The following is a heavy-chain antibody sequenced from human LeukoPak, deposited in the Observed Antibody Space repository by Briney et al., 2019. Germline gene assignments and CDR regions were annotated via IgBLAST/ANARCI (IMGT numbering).Heavy chain of an antibody. CDR2: IYSGGST. J-gene: IGHJ4*02. CDR3: ARAAPYSSSGWYS. D-gene: IGHD6-19*01. V-gene: IGHV3-53*01. Sequence: GESLRLSCAASGFTVSSNYMSWVRQAPGKGLEWVSVIYSGGSTYYADSVKGRFTISRDNSKNTLYLQMNSLRAEDTAVYYCARAAPYSSSGWYSWGQGTLVTVSS. CDR1: GFTVSSNY.